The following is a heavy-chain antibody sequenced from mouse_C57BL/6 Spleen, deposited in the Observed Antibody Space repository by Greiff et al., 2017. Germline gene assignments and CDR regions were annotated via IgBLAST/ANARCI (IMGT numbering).Heavy chain of an antibody. CDR1: GYAFSSSW. CDR2: IYPGDGDT. D-gene: IGHD2-2*01. J-gene: IGHJ4*01. V-gene: IGHV1-82*01. CDR3: ARSTGLSLFYYYAMDY. Sequence: QVQLQQSGPELVKPGASVKISCKASGYAFSSSWMNWVKQRPGKGLEWIGRIYPGDGDTNYNGKFKGKATLTADKSSSTAYMQLSSLTSEDSAVYFCARSTGLSLFYYYAMDYWGQGTSVTVSS.